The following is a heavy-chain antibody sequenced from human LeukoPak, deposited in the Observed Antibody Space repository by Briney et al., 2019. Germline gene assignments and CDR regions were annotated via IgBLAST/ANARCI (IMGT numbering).Heavy chain of an antibody. CDR3: ATDRNSGKYYDY. CDR2: IWYDGSNQ. CDR1: GLTFRNYG. Sequence: PGGSLRLSCAASGLTFRNYGMHWVRQAPGKGLEWVEVIWYDGSNQYYLDSVKGRFTVSRDNAKNTLYLQMNSLRAEDTAVYYCATDRNSGKYYDYWGQGTLVTVSS. V-gene: IGHV3-33*01. D-gene: IGHD1-26*01. J-gene: IGHJ4*02.